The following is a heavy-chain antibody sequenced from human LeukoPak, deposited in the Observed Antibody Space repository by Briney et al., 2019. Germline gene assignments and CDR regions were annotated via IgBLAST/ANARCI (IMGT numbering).Heavy chain of an antibody. J-gene: IGHJ6*02. CDR1: GGPISSYY. CDR3: ARDSSFPYYYYGMDV. Sequence: SETLSLTCTVSGGPISSYYWSWIRQPAGKGLEWIGRIYTSGSTNYNPSLKSRVTMSVDTSKNQFSLKLGSVTAADTAVYYCARDSSFPYYYYGMDVWGQGTTVTVSS. CDR2: IYTSGST. D-gene: IGHD3-16*02. V-gene: IGHV4-4*07.